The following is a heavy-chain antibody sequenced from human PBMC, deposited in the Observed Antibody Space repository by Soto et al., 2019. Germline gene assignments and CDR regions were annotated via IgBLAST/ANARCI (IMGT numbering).Heavy chain of an antibody. D-gene: IGHD2-15*01. J-gene: IGHJ4*02. CDR3: AREVYCTGGSCYLVGTFDY. CDR2: IIGYSGKA. CDR1: GYTFIDHG. V-gene: IGHV1-18*01. Sequence: AAVKVSCKTSGYTFIDHGISWVRQGPGQGLELMGWIIGYSGKANHAQKFQGRVTLTTSATTAHMELRRLRSDDTAVYYCAREVYCTGGSCYLVGTFDYWGEGTLVTVSP.